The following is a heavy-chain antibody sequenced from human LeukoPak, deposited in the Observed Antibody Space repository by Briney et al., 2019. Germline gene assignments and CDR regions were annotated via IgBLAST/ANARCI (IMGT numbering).Heavy chain of an antibody. CDR1: GDSISSSSYY. CDR3: ASQKLEWLLLYYFDY. CDR2: IYYSGST. D-gene: IGHD3-3*01. J-gene: IGHJ4*02. V-gene: IGHV4-39*01. Sequence: PSETLSLTCTVSGDSISSSSYYWGWIRQPPGKGLEWIGSIYYSGSTYYNPSLKSRVTISVDTSKNQFSLKLSSVTAADTAVYYCASQKLEWLLLYYFDYWGQGTLVTVSS.